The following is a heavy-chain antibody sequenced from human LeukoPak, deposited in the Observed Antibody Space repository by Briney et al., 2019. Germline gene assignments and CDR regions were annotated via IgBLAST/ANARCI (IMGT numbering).Heavy chain of an antibody. Sequence: GGSLRLSCAASGFTFSSYSMNWVRQTPGKGLEWVSYISSSGSTIYYADSVKGRFTISRDNAKNSLYLQMNSLRVEDTAVYYCATTLSGWSPPQTSYYSYYMDVWGKGTTVTISS. CDR3: ATTLSGWSPPQTSYYSYYMDV. CDR2: ISSSGSTI. CDR1: GFTFSSYS. J-gene: IGHJ6*03. D-gene: IGHD6-19*01. V-gene: IGHV3-48*04.